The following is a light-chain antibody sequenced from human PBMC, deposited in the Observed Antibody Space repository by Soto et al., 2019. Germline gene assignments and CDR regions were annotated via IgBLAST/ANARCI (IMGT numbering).Light chain of an antibody. J-gene: IGKJ1*01. V-gene: IGKV1-5*03. Sequence: DIQMTQSPSTLSASLGDRVTITCRASQTISAWVAWYQQKPGKAPKLLIYKTSSLESGVPPRFSGSGSGTEFTLTISSLQPDDFATYYCQHYNSYSEAFGQGTKVDIK. CDR2: KTS. CDR3: QHYNSYSEA. CDR1: QTISAW.